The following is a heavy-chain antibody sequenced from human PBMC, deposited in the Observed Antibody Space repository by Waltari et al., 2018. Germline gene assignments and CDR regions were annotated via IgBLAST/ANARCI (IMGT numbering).Heavy chain of an antibody. CDR1: GFTSVTHA. V-gene: IGHV3-23*01. Sequence: EVQVLESGGGLVQPGGSLRLSCHASGFTSVTHAINWVRQAPGKGLEWVSSISVSDATYYADSVKGRFTISRDYSDNTVYLQMDSLRADDTALYFCATPFYNWDDPLHSWGQGTPVTVSS. CDR3: ATPFYNWDDPLHS. CDR2: ISVSDAT. J-gene: IGHJ1*01. D-gene: IGHD1-20*01.